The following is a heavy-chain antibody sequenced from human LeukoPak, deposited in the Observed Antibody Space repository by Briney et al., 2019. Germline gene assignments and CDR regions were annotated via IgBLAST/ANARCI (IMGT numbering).Heavy chain of an antibody. Sequence: GESLKISCKGSGYSFTTDYISWVRQAPGQGLEWMGWISAYNGNTNYAQKLQGRVTMTTDTSTSTAYMELRSLRSDDTAVYYCARDGITYYDILTGSIDAFDIWGQGTMVTVPS. J-gene: IGHJ3*02. V-gene: IGHV1-18*04. CDR3: ARDGITYYDILTGSIDAFDI. D-gene: IGHD3-9*01. CDR1: GYSFTTDY. CDR2: ISAYNGNT.